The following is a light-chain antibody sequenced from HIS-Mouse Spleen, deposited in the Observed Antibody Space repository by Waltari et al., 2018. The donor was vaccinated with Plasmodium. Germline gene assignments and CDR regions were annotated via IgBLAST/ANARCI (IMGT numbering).Light chain of an antibody. J-gene: IGKJ2*01. CDR1: QDINNY. CDR2: DAS. V-gene: IGKV1-33*01. Sequence: DIQMTQSPSSLSASVGDRVTITCQASQDINNYLNWYKKKPGKAPKLLIYDASNLETGVPSRFSGSGSGTDFTFTISSLQPEDIATYYCQQYDNLPYTFGQGTKLEIK. CDR3: QQYDNLPYT.